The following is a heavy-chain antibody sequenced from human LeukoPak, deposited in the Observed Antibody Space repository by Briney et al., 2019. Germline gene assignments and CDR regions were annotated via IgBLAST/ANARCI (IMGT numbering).Heavy chain of an antibody. V-gene: IGHV3-21*01. J-gene: IGHJ5*02. D-gene: IGHD2-15*01. CDR1: GFTFSSYW. CDR3: ARGDGGYDP. CDR2: ISSSSTYI. Sequence: GGSLRLSCAASGFTFSSYWMSWVRQAPGKGLEWVSSISSSSTYIYYADSVKGRFTISRDNAKNSLYLQMNSLRAEDTAVYYCARGDGGYDPWGQGTLVTVSS.